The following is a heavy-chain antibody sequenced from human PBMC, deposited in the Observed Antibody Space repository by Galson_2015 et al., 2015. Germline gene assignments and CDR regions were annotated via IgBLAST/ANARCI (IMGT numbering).Heavy chain of an antibody. D-gene: IGHD2-15*01. J-gene: IGHJ4*02. CDR3: ARVRYCTGGTCDHFFDS. CDR2: MSSDGSNK. CDR1: GFNFSKHA. V-gene: IGHV3-30*01. Sequence: SLRLSCAASGFNFSKHAMHWVRQPPGKGLEWVALMSSDGSNKYFADSVKGRFAISRDNSKNSLYLQMYSLSPEDTAVYFCARVRYCTGGTCDHFFDSWGQGILVTVSS.